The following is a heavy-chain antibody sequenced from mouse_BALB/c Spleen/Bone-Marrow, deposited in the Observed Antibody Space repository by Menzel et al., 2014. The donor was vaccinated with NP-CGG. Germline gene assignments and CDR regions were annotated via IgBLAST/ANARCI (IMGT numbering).Heavy chain of an antibody. D-gene: IGHD4-1*01. CDR3: TRGGNWDDFDS. Sequence: EVQLQESGGGLVQPGGSRKLSCAASGFTFSSFGMHWVRQAPEKGLEWVAYISSGSSTIFYADTVKGRFTVSRGNPKNTLFLQMTSLRSEDTAMYFCTRGGNWDDFDSWGQGTTLTVSS. CDR1: GFTFSSFG. CDR2: ISSGSSTI. J-gene: IGHJ2*01. V-gene: IGHV5-17*02.